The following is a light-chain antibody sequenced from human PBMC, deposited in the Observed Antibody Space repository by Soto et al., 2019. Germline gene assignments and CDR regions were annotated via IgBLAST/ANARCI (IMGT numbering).Light chain of an antibody. CDR3: GTWDSSLSAGV. Sequence: QSALTQPPSASGSPGQSVTISCTGTSSDVGGYNYVSWYQQHPGKAPKLMIYEVTKRPSGVPDRFSGSKSGTSATLGITGLQTGDEAEYYCGTWDSSLSAGVFGGGTKLTVL. J-gene: IGLJ3*02. V-gene: IGLV2-8*01. CDR2: EVT. CDR1: SSDVGGYNY.